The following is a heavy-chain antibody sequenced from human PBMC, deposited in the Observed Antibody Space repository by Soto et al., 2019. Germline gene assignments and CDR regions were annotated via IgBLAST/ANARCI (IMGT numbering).Heavy chain of an antibody. V-gene: IGHV4-59*01. CDR2: IYYAGST. CDR1: GGSMISYY. CDR3: ARDRVPAARGYYYYGMDV. Sequence: PSETLSLTCTVSGGSMISYYWSWIRQPPGRGLEWIGFIYYAGSTKYNPSLNSRVTISVDTSKNQFSLKLSSVTAADTAVYYCARDRVPAARGYYYYGMDVWGQGTTVTVSS. D-gene: IGHD2-2*01. J-gene: IGHJ6*02.